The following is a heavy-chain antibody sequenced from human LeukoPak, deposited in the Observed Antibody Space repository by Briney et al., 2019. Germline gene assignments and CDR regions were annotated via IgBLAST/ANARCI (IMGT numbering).Heavy chain of an antibody. D-gene: IGHD2-15*01. CDR1: GCWLPMHD. J-gene: IGHJ4*02. CDR2: ISAYGNT. CDR3: ARGIIGYYFDY. V-gene: IGHV1-18*04. Sequence: ASVKVSCKPCGCWLPMHDIRWVRQAPGQGLEWMGLISAYGNTNYAQNLQGRVTMTTDTSTSTAYMELRSLRSDDTAVYYCARGIIGYYFDYWGQGTLVTVSS.